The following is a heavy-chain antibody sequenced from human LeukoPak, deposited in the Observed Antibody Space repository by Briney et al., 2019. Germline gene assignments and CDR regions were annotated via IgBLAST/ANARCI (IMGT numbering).Heavy chain of an antibody. J-gene: IGHJ4*02. CDR3: ARDPNSSWLGY. Sequence: GESLRLSCAASGFTFSSFSMNWVRQAPGKGLEWVSSISSSSSYIYYADSVKGRFTISRDNAKNSLYLQMNSLRAEDTAVYYCARDPNSSWLGYWGQGTLVTVSS. D-gene: IGHD6-13*01. CDR2: ISSSSSYI. CDR1: GFTFSSFS. V-gene: IGHV3-21*01.